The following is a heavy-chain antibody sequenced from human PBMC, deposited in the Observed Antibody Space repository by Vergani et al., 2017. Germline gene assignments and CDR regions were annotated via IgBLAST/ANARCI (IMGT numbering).Heavy chain of an antibody. J-gene: IGHJ5*02. Sequence: QVQLQQWGAGLLKPSETLSLTCAVYGGSFSGYYWSWIRQPPGKGLGWIGEINHSGSTYYNPSLKSRVTISVDTSKNQFSLKLSSVTAADTAVYYCARQEGQQLVCWFDPWGQGTLVTVSS. V-gene: IGHV4-34*01. CDR3: ARQEGQQLVCWFDP. CDR2: INHSGST. D-gene: IGHD6-13*01. CDR1: GGSFSGYY.